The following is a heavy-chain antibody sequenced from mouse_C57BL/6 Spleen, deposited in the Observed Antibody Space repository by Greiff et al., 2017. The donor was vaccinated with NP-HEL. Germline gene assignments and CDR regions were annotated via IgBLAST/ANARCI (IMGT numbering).Heavy chain of an antibody. J-gene: IGHJ4*01. CDR3: AKGLRRGNYAMDY. D-gene: IGHD2-4*01. V-gene: IGHV1-54*01. Sequence: QVQLKQSGAELVRPGTSVKVSCKASGYAFTNYLIEWVKQRPGQGLEWIGVINPGSGGTNYNEKFKGKATLTADKSSSTAYMQLSSLTSEDSAVYFCAKGLRRGNYAMDYWGQGTSVTVSS. CDR2: INPGSGGT. CDR1: GYAFTNYL.